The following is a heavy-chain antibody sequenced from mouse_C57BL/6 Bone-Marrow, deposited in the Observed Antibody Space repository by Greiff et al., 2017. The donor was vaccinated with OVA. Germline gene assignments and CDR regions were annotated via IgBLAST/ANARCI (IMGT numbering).Heavy chain of an antibody. CDR2: IYPYDGVS. J-gene: IGHJ2*01. CDR3: ARGTGVDF. Sequence: EVNVVESGPELVKPGASVKLSCKASGYSFTGYYMHWVKQSHGNILDWIGYIYPYDGVSSYNQKFKGKATLTVDKSSSTAYMELRSLTSEDSAVYYCARGTGVDFGGRGNATTVSS. CDR1: GYSFTGYY. D-gene: IGHD3-1*01. V-gene: IGHV1-31*01.